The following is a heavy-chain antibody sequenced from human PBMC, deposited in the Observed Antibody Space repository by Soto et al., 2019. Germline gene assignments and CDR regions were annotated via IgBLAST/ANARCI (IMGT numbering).Heavy chain of an antibody. D-gene: IGHD2-15*01. J-gene: IGHJ3*01. CDR1: GFTLSSYE. Sequence: EVQLVESGGGLVQPGGSLRLTCAASGFTLSSYEMNWVRQAPGKGLDWVSFISRSGETTHYADSVKGRFTISRDTAKNPPDLQMEGLRGRDTAVYFWGRGMGWLTLGGFGPRGQGTVVTVSS. CDR2: ISRSGETT. V-gene: IGHV3-48*03. CDR3: GRGMGWLTLGGFGP.